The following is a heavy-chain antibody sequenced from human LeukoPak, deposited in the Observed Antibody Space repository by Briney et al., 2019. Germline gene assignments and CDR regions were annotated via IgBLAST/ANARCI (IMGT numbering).Heavy chain of an antibody. CDR3: ARLYYYDSSGYGLDYYYYYYMDV. J-gene: IGHJ6*03. CDR1: GGTFSSYA. V-gene: IGHV1-69*13. CDR2: IIPIFGTA. D-gene: IGHD3-22*01. Sequence: SVKVSCKASGGTFSSYAISWVRQAPGLGLEWMGGIIPIFGTANYAQKFQGRVTITADEYTSTAYMELSSLRSEDTAVYYCARLYYYDSSGYGLDYYYYYYMDVWGKGTTVTVSS.